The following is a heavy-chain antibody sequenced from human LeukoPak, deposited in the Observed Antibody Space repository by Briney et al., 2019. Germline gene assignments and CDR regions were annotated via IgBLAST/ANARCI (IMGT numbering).Heavy chain of an antibody. CDR2: IYTSGST. V-gene: IGHV4-4*07. D-gene: IGHD6-19*01. J-gene: IGHJ4*02. Sequence: ASETLSPTCTVSGGSISSYYWSWIRQPAGKGLEWIGRIYTSGSTNYNPSLKSRVTMSVDTSKNQFSLKLSSVTAADTAVYYCARDRRGSSGWYSDFDYWGQGTLVTVSS. CDR1: GGSISSYY. CDR3: ARDRRGSSGWYSDFDY.